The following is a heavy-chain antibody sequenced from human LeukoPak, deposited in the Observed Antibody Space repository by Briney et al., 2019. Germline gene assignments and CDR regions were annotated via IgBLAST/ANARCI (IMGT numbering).Heavy chain of an antibody. CDR2: IYSGGST. V-gene: IGHV3-66*02. D-gene: IGHD3-22*01. CDR3: ARDDSYYYYMDV. CDR1: GFTFSSNY. J-gene: IGHJ6*03. Sequence: PGGSLRLSCAASGFTFSSNYMSWVRQAPGKGLEWVSVIYSGGSTYYADSVKGRFTISRDNSKNTLYLQMNSLRAEDTAVYYCARDDSYYYYMDVWGKGTTVTVSS.